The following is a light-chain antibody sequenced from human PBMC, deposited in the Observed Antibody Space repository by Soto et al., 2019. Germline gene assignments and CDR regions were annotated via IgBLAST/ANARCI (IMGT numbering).Light chain of an antibody. V-gene: IGLV1-44*01. Sequence: QSVLTQPPSASGTPGQRVTISCSGSSSNIGSNTVNWYQHLPGTAPRVLIYTNNQRPSGVPDRFSGSKSGTSASLAISGLQSEDEADYYCASWDGSLSGWVFGGGTKLTVL. CDR1: SSNIGSNT. J-gene: IGLJ3*02. CDR2: TNN. CDR3: ASWDGSLSGWV.